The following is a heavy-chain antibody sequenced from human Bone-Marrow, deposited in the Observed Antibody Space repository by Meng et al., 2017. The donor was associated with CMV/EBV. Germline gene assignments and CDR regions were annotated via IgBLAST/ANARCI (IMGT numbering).Heavy chain of an antibody. CDR2: IYYSGST. CDR1: GGSISSSSYY. CDR3: ARGGWFDP. Sequence: RRQGSGPGLVKPSVSLSLTFTVSGGSISSSSYYWGWIRQPPGKGLEWIGSIYYSGSTYYNPSLKSRVTISVDTSKNQFSLKLSSVTAVDTAVYYCARGGWFDPWGQGTLVTVSS. J-gene: IGHJ5*02. V-gene: IGHV4-39*07.